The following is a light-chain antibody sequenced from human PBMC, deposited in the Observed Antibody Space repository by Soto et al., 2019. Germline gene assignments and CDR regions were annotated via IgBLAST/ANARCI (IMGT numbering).Light chain of an antibody. V-gene: IGLV2-14*03. J-gene: IGLJ2*01. Sequence: QSVLTQPASVSGSLGQSITISCTGTSIDVGGYNYVSWYHQHPGQAPQLLIYDVSHRPSGISYRFSGSKSGNTASLTISGLQAEDEADYYCSSYTGSAALVIFGGGTQGTVL. CDR3: SSYTGSAALVI. CDR2: DVS. CDR1: SIDVGGYNY.